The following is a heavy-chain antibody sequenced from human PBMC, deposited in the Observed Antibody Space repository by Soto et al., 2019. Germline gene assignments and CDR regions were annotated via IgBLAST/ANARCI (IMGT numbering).Heavy chain of an antibody. CDR2: IIPIFGTT. Sequence: QVQLVQSGVEVKKPGSSVKVSCKASGGTFNSYAIDWVRQAPGQGLEWMGGIIPIFGTTNYAQKLQGRVKLTADQSTRTAYMELSTLTSEDTALYYCARGTVTASEYNFYYCGMDVWGQGTTVIVSS. V-gene: IGHV1-69*12. CDR3: ARGTVTASEYNFYYCGMDV. CDR1: GGTFNSYA. D-gene: IGHD2-21*02. J-gene: IGHJ6*02.